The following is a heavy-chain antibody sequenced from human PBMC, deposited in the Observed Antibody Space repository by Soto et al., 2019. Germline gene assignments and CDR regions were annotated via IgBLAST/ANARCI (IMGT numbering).Heavy chain of an antibody. CDR2: IYYTGST. D-gene: IGHD5-18*01. J-gene: IGHJ4*02. CDR1: GYSITSYY. V-gene: IGHV4-59*07. CDR3: ARDTAMEYYFDY. Sequence: SDTLSLTCNVSGYSITSYYWSWLRQPLGKGLEWIGYIYYTGSTNYNPSLRSRVSISVDTSKNQVYLRLNSVTAADTAVYYCARDTAMEYYFDYWGQGTLVTVS.